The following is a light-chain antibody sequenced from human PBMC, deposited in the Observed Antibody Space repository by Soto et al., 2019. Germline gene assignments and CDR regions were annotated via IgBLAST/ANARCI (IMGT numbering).Light chain of an antibody. V-gene: IGKV4-1*01. Sequence: DTLKTQSPDPLALSLGERATMYCTSSRSVLYSSNNKNYLAWYQQKPGQSPKLLIYLASTRESGVPDRFSGSGSGTDFTLTISSLQAEDVAVYYCQQYYSTPFIFGPRTKV. CDR3: QQYYSTPFI. CDR2: LAS. J-gene: IGKJ3*01. CDR1: RSVLYSSNNKNY.